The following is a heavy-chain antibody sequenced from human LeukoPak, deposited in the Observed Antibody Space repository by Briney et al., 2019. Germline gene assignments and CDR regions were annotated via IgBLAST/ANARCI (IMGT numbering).Heavy chain of an antibody. CDR3: AKDTSILTGYYAFDY. D-gene: IGHD3-9*01. CDR2: ISGSGGSI. CDR1: GFTFSSYA. J-gene: IGHJ4*02. Sequence: PGGSLRLSCAASGFTFSSYAMSWVRQAPGKGLEWVSAISGSGGSIYYADSVKGRFTISRDNSKNTLYLQMNSLRAEDTAVYYCAKDTSILTGYYAFDYWGQGTLVTVSS. V-gene: IGHV3-23*01.